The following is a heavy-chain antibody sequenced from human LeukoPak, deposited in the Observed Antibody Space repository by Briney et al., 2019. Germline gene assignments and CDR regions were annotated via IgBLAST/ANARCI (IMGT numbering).Heavy chain of an antibody. CDR2: INPNSGGT. CDR3: ARDLGTTLGYDY. Sequence: ASVKVSCKASGYTFTGYYMHWVRQAPGQGLEWMGWINPNSGGTNYAQKFQGRVTITRDTSISTAYMELSRLRSDDTAVYYCARDLGTTLGYDYWGQGTLVTVSS. D-gene: IGHD1-1*01. J-gene: IGHJ4*02. CDR1: GYTFTGYY. V-gene: IGHV1-2*02.